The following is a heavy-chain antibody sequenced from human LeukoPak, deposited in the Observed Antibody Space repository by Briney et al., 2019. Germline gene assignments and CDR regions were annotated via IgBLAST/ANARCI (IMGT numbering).Heavy chain of an antibody. V-gene: IGHV3-23*01. CDR1: GFTFSSYA. D-gene: IGHD6-19*01. CDR3: TTVWPYGSGWYYFDY. J-gene: IGHJ4*02. CDR2: ISANGAGT. Sequence: GGSLRLSCAASGFTFSSYAMSWVRQAPGKGLEWVSAISANGAGTYYADSVKGRFTISRDNSKNTLFLQMISLRAEDTAVYYCTTVWPYGSGWYYFDYWGQGTLVTVSS.